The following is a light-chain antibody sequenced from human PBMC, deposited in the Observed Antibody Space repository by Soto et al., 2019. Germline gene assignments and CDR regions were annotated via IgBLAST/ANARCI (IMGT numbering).Light chain of an antibody. V-gene: IGKV3-15*01. CDR1: QSVGNN. J-gene: IGKJ5*01. CDR2: GAS. CDR3: QQYNGWPIT. Sequence: EIVMTQSPATLSVSPGERATLSCRASQSVGNNLAWHQQKPGQAPRLLIYGASTRATGFPARFSGSGSGTEFTLTISSLQPEDFAVYYCQQYNGWPITFGQGTRLEIK.